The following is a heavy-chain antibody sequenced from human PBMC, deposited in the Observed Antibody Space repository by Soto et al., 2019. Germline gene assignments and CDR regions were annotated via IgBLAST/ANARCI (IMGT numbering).Heavy chain of an antibody. D-gene: IGHD4-17*01. J-gene: IGHJ3*02. CDR1: CYTFIRYS. CDR2: ISAYNGNT. V-gene: IGHV1-18*01. Sequence: ASVKVSCKASCYTFIRYSISWVRQAPGQGLEWMGWISAYNGNTSYAQKLQGRVTMTTDTSTSTAYMELRSLRSDDTAVYYCARRGTTVVTRDGFDIWGQGTMVTVSS. CDR3: ARRGTTVVTRDGFDI.